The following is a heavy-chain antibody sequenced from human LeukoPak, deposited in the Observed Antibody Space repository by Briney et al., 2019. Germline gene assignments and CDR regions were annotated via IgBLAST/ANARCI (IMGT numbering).Heavy chain of an antibody. Sequence: SETLSLTCTVSGGSISSYYWSWLRQPPGKGLEWIGYIYNSGSSNYNPSLKSRVTISVDTSKNQFSLKLSSVTAADTAVYYCARGSHIAAAGTRPFDYRGQGTLVTVSA. CDR3: ARGSHIAAAGTRPFDY. D-gene: IGHD6-13*01. J-gene: IGHJ4*02. CDR2: IYNSGSS. CDR1: GGSISSYY. V-gene: IGHV4-59*12.